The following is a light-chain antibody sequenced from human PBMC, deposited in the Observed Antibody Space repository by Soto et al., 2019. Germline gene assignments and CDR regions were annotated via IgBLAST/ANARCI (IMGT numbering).Light chain of an antibody. CDR2: GAS. J-gene: IGKJ2*01. V-gene: IGKV3-20*01. CDR1: QSVRSNY. Sequence: EIVLTQSPGTLSLSPAERATLSCRASQSVRSNYLAWYQQKPGQAPRLLIYGASSRATGIPDRFSGSGSGTDFTLTISRLESEDFAVYYCQHYGSSAYTFGQGTTLEIK. CDR3: QHYGSSAYT.